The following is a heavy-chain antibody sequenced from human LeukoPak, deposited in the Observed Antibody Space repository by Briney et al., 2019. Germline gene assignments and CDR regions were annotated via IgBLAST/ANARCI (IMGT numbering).Heavy chain of an antibody. J-gene: IGHJ4*02. Sequence: GGSLRLSCAASGFTFSSYTMNWVRQAPGKGLEWVSPIYGGGTTYYADSVKGRFTISSDSSKNTLYLQMNSLRAEDTAVYYCARAPNYGDYGGQWGRGTLVTVSS. CDR2: IYGGGTT. CDR1: GFTFSSYT. D-gene: IGHD4-17*01. CDR3: ARAPNYGDYGGQ. V-gene: IGHV3-53*01.